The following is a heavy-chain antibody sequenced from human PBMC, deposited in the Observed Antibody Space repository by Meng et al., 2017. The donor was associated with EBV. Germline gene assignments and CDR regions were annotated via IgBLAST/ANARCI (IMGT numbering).Heavy chain of an antibody. CDR3: TRMSSPLDY. CDR2: IRSKAKSYAT. CDR1: GFTFSGSA. D-gene: IGHD2-2*01. Sequence: EGRLVGSGGGLVRPGGSLKLSCAASGFTFSGSAMHWVRQASGKGLEWVGRIRSKAKSYATAYAASVKGRFTISRDDSKNTAYLQMNSLKTEDTAVYYCTRMSSPLDYWGQGTLVTVSS. J-gene: IGHJ4*02. V-gene: IGHV3-73*02.